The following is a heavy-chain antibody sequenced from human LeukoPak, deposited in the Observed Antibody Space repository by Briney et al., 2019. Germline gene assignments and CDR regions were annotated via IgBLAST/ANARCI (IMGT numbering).Heavy chain of an antibody. Sequence: GGSLRLSCAASGFTFSSYSMNWVRQAPGKGLEWLSYIGSSGTTTYYADSVKGRITISRDNAKNSLFLQMNSLRAEDTAVYYCARSGLIRFDYWGQGTLVTVSS. CDR1: GFTFSSYS. CDR2: IGSSGTTT. J-gene: IGHJ4*02. V-gene: IGHV3-48*01. CDR3: ARSGLIRFDY. D-gene: IGHD2-15*01.